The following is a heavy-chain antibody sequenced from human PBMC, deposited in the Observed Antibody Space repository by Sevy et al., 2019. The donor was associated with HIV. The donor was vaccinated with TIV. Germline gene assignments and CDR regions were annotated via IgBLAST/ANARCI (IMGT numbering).Heavy chain of an antibody. Sequence: GESLKISCKGSGYTFNTYWIAWVRQMPGKGQEWMGIIYPDDSDTRYSPSFQGHVTISADKSTDTAYLQWSSLKASDTAMYYCARPALNYYDSNGYGFNLWGQGTMVTVSS. CDR3: ARPALNYYDSNGYGFNL. D-gene: IGHD3-22*01. J-gene: IGHJ3*01. CDR1: GYTFNTYW. V-gene: IGHV5-51*01. CDR2: IYPDDSDT.